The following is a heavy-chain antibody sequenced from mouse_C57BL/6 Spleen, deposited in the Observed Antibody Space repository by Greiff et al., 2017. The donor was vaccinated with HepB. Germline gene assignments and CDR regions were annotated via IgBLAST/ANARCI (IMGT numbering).Heavy chain of an antibody. CDR1: GYSFTDYN. D-gene: IGHD2-3*01. CDR3: ARSLDYDGSPFFDY. Sequence: VQLQQSGPELVKPGASVKISCKASGYSFTDYNMNWVKQRNGKSLEWIGVINPNYGTTSYNQKFKGKATLTVDQSSSTAYMQLNSLTSEDSAVYYCARSLDYDGSPFFDYWGQGTTLTVSS. CDR2: INPNYGTT. J-gene: IGHJ2*01. V-gene: IGHV1-39*01.